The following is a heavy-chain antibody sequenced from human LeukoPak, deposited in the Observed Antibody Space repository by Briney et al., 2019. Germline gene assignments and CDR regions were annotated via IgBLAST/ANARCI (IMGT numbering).Heavy chain of an antibody. CDR1: CFTLFNYG. V-gene: IGHV1-18*01. CDR2: GSAFKGNT. J-gene: IGHJ3*02. CDR3: ARVREMEGIVGATSTAFDI. D-gene: IGHD1-26*01. Sequence: EGSVKVSCQGSCFTLFNYGITRGGHAPGQRGEWVGWGSAFKGNTNYAQKLQGRVTMTTDTSTSTAYMELRSLRSDDTAVYYCARVREMEGIVGATSTAFDIWGQGTMVTVSS.